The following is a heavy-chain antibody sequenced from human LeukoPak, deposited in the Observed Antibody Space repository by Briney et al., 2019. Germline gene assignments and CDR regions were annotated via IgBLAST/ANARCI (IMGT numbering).Heavy chain of an antibody. D-gene: IGHD2-15*01. CDR3: ARGLYCSGGSCYPGYFDY. CDR1: GGSFSGYY. Sequence: SETLSLTCAVYGGSFSGYYWSWIRQPPGKGLEWIGEINHSGSTNYNPSLKSRVTISVDTSKNQFSLKLSSVTAADTAVYYCARGLYCSGGSCYPGYFDYWGQGTLVTVSS. V-gene: IGHV4-34*01. CDR2: INHSGST. J-gene: IGHJ4*02.